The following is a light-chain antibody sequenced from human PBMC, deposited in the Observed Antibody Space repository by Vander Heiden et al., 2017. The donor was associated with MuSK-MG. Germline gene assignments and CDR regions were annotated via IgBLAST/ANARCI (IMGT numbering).Light chain of an antibody. Sequence: SAVLTQPQSVPAPPGQTARITCSGFALTKQYASWYQQKPGQAPILVIYKDTERPSGIPERFSASSSGTTVTMTSSGVQAEDEADYYCHSLDNSGKDRVFGGGTKLTVL. CDR1: ALTKQY. V-gene: IGLV3-25*03. J-gene: IGLJ2*01. CDR2: KDT. CDR3: HSLDNSGKDRV.